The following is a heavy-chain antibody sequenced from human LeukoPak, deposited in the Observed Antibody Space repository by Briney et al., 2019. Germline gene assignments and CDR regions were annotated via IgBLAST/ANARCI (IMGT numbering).Heavy chain of an antibody. CDR2: IYYSGST. J-gene: IGHJ6*02. CDR1: GGSISSGSYY. Sequence: PSETLSLTCTVSGGSISSGSYYWGWIRQPPGKGLEWIGSIYYSGSTYYNPSLKSRVTISVDTSKNQFSLKLSSVTAADTAVYYCARDCVGSFQQLAQYYYYGMDVWGQGTTVTVSS. CDR3: ARDCVGSFQQLAQYYYYGMDV. V-gene: IGHV4-39*07. D-gene: IGHD6-13*01.